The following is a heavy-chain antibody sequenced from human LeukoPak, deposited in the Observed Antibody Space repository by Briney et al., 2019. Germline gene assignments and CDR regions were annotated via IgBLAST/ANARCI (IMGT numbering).Heavy chain of an antibody. V-gene: IGHV3-13*01. CDR2: IGKSGHT. Sequence: PGGSLRLSCAASGFTFSSYDMPWVRQVTGKGLEWASGIGKSGHTYYAGSVKGRFATSRENAKNSFYLQMNNLRAGDTAVYYCARGSCSSSSCYERLNGLDVWGQGTPVTVSS. J-gene: IGHJ6*02. CDR1: GFTFSSYD. CDR3: ARGSCSSSSCYERLNGLDV. D-gene: IGHD2-2*01.